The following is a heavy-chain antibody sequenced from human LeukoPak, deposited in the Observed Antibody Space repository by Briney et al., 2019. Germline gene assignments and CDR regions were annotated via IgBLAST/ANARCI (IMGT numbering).Heavy chain of an antibody. D-gene: IGHD3-9*01. J-gene: IGHJ4*02. CDR1: GGSISSSFYY. Sequence: SETLSLTCTVSGGSISSSFYYWGWIRQPPGKGLEWIGTVSYSGKADYNPSLKSRVTISVDTSKKQVSLNLSSVTAADMAVYYCERHHGHYDILTNDCWGQGTLVTVSS. V-gene: IGHV4-39*01. CDR3: ERHHGHYDILTNDC. CDR2: VSYSGKA.